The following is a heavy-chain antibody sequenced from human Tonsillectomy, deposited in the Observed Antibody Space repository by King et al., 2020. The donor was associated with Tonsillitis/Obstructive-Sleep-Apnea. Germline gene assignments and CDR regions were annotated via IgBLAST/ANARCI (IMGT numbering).Heavy chain of an antibody. CDR1: GYTFTSYA. J-gene: IGHJ3*02. V-gene: IGHV7-4-1*02. Sequence: VQLVQSGSELKKPGASVKVSCKASGYTFTSYAMNWVRQDPGQGLEWMGWINTNTGNPTYAQGFTGRFVLSLDTSVSTAYLQISSLKAEDTAVYYCARESPTKTYYDFWSGYSQNAFDIWGQGTMVTVSS. CDR2: INTNTGNP. CDR3: ARESPTKTYYDFWSGYSQNAFDI. D-gene: IGHD3-3*01.